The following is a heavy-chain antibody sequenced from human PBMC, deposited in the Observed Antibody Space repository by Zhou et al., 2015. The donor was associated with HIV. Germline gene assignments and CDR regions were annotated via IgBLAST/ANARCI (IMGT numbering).Heavy chain of an antibody. D-gene: IGHD2-8*02. CDR1: GFVFPESF. Sequence: EVQLLESGGGSVKPGGSLSLSCTASGFVFPESFMNWVRYSPTKGLEWVSAIKGSSDVIHFADSVKGRFSVSRDNSKNSVFLQMFNLRAEDTAVYYCTGRTPGGMDVWGQGTTVTVSS. CDR3: TGRTPGGMDV. J-gene: IGHJ6*02. V-gene: IGHV3-21*02. CDR2: IKGSSDVI.